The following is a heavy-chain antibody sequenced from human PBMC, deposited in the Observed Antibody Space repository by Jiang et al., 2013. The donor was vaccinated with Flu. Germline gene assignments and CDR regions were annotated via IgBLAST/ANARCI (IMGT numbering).Heavy chain of an antibody. Sequence: TVSGYVHQQWLLLGLDPAAPTEGAGVDWEYLSYGSTYYNPSLKSRVTISVDTSKNQFSLKLSSVTAADTAVYYCARKGGNYPIGYWGQGTLVTVSS. CDR3: ARKGGNYPIGY. D-gene: IGHD4-23*01. CDR2: LSYGST. CDR1: GYVHQQWLL. V-gene: IGHV4-38-2*02. J-gene: IGHJ4*02.